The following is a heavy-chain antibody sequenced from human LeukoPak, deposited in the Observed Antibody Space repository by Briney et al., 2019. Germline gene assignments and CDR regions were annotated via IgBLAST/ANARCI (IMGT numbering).Heavy chain of an antibody. CDR1: GGSISSSNYY. V-gene: IGHV4-39*01. D-gene: IGHD3-22*01. Sequence: PSETLSLTCTVSGGSISSSNYYWGWIRQPPEKGLEWIGTIYYTGSTFYNPSLKSRVTISVDTPKNQFSLKLTSVTAADTAVYYCARQYYGSSGYVDYWGQGYLVTVSS. J-gene: IGHJ4*02. CDR2: IYYTGST. CDR3: ARQYYGSSGYVDY.